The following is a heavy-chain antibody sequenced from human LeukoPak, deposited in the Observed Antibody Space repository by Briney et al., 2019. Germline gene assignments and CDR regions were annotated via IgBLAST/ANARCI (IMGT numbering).Heavy chain of an antibody. D-gene: IGHD6-19*01. V-gene: IGHV3-20*04. J-gene: IGHJ6*03. CDR3: GRYGLGYYYMDV. CDR2: INWNGDTT. Sequence: GGSLRLSCAASGFTFDDYDMNWVRQAPGKGLEWVSGINWNGDTTGYADSLKGRFTISRDNAKNSLYLQMNSLRAEDTAVYYCGRYGLGYYYMDVWGKGTTVTVSS. CDR1: GFTFDDYD.